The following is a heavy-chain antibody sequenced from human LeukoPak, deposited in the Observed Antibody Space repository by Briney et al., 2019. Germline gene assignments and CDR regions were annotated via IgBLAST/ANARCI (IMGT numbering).Heavy chain of an antibody. V-gene: IGHV4-34*01. Sequence: SETLSLTCAVYGGSFSGYYWSWIRQPPGKGLEWIGEVNHSGSTNYNPSLKSRVTISVDTSKNQFSLKLSSVTAADTAVYYCASLAAAGYYYYGMDVWGQGTTVTVSS. CDR3: ASLAAAGYYYYGMDV. D-gene: IGHD6-13*01. CDR1: GGSFSGYY. J-gene: IGHJ6*02. CDR2: VNHSGST.